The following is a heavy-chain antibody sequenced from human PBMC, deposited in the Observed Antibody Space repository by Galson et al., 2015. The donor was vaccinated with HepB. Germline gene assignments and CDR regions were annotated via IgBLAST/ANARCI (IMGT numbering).Heavy chain of an antibody. V-gene: IGHV3-64D*06. D-gene: IGHD6-13*01. CDR1: GFTFSSYA. Sequence: SLRLSCAASGFTFSSYAMHWVRQAPGKGLEYVSAISSNGGSTYYADSVKGRFTISRDNSKNTLYLQMSSLRAEDTAVYYCVKPFRRVRIAAAGGFDYWGQVTLVTVSS. CDR2: ISSNGGST. J-gene: IGHJ4*02. CDR3: VKPFRRVRIAAAGGFDY.